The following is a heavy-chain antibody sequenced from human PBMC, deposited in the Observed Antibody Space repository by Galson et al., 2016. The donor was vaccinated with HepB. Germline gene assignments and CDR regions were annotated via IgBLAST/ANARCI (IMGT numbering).Heavy chain of an antibody. D-gene: IGHD7-27*01. CDR1: GFTFSSYV. V-gene: IGHV3-23*01. CDR3: AKRRENWGHFDY. J-gene: IGHJ4*02. CDR2: ISGSGDST. Sequence: SLRLSCAASGFTFSSYVMSWVRQAPGKGLQWVSAISGSGDSTFYADSVKGRFTISRDNSKNTLYLQMDSLGADDTALYYCAKRRENWGHFDYWGQGTLVTVSS.